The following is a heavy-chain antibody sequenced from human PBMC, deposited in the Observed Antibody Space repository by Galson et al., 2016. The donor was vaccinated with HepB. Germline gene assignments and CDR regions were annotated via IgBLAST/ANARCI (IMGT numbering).Heavy chain of an antibody. D-gene: IGHD2-2*01. J-gene: IGHJ4*02. CDR2: ISDSGGST. CDR1: GFTFSNYA. Sequence: SLRLSCAASGFTFSNYAMSWVRQAPGKGLKWVSGISDSGGSTYFADSVMGRFTISRDNSKNTLYLQMNSLRAEDTAVYYCARAPVTSTTCCYYFDYWGQGTLVTVSS. V-gene: IGHV3-23*01. CDR3: ARAPVTSTTCCYYFDY.